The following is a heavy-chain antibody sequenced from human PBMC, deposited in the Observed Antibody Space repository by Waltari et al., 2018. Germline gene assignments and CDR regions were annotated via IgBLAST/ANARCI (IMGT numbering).Heavy chain of an antibody. J-gene: IGHJ4*02. Sequence: EVQLLESGGGLVQRGGSLRLSCAVSGFTFSSSAVGWVRQAAGKGREWGSTIRGVGAAKYYADSVKVRFTISRDISKNTVYLHMNSLRAEDTAVYFCAKGSGDGSTEYFDYWGQGTLVTVSS. D-gene: IGHD6-19*01. V-gene: IGHV3-23*01. CDR1: GFTFSSSA. CDR3: AKGSGDGSTEYFDY. CDR2: IRGVGAAK.